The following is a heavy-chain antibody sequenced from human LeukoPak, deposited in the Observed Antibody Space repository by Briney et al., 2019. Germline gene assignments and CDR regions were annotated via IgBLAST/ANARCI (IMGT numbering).Heavy chain of an antibody. Sequence: GGSLRLSCAASGFTFSSYSMNWVRQAPGKGLEWVSSISSSSSYIYYADSVKGRFTISRDNAKNSLYLQMNSLRAEDTAVYYCARVVSGGSGLYYGMDVWGQGTTVTVSS. D-gene: IGHD6-19*01. J-gene: IGHJ6*02. CDR1: GFTFSSYS. CDR2: ISSSSSYI. V-gene: IGHV3-21*01. CDR3: ARVVSGGSGLYYGMDV.